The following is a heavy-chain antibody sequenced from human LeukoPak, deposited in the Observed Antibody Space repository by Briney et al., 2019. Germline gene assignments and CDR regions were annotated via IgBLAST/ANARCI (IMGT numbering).Heavy chain of an antibody. CDR2: FDPEDGET. D-gene: IGHD5-12*01. V-gene: IGHV1-24*01. J-gene: IGHJ4*02. Sequence: ASVKVSCKVYGYTLTELSMHWVRQAPGKGLEWMGGFDPEDGETIYAQKFQGRVTMTEDTSTDTAYMELSSLRSEDTAVYYCATVNVDIVAENYWSQGTLVTVSS. CDR3: ATVNVDIVAENY. CDR1: GYTLTELS.